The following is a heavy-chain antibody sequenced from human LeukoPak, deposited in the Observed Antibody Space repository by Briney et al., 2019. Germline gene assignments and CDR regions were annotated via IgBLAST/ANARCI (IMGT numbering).Heavy chain of an antibody. J-gene: IGHJ4*02. CDR2: FYHSGST. V-gene: IGHV4-30-2*01. D-gene: IGHD5-24*01. CDR1: GASISSGGYS. CDR3: ARLGDGDNLRYFDY. Sequence: SQTLSLTCAVSGASISSGGYSWTWIRQPPGKGLEWIGYFYHSGSTYYNPSLKSRVTISVGRSNNLVSLMLSSVAAADTAVYYCARLGDGDNLRYFDYWGQGTLVTVSS.